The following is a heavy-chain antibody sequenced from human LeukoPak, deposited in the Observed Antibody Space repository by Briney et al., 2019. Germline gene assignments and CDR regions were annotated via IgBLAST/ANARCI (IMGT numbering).Heavy chain of an antibody. CDR1: GFSLSTSGMC. V-gene: IGHV2-70*11. Sequence: SGPTLVNPTQTLTLTCTFSGFSLSTSGMCVSWIRQPPGKALEWLARIDWDDDKYYSTSLKTRLTISKDTSKNQVVLTMTNMDPVDTATYYCARIMYSSWRLDYWGQGTLIIVSS. CDR3: ARIMYSSWRLDY. J-gene: IGHJ4*02. D-gene: IGHD6-13*01. CDR2: IDWDDDK.